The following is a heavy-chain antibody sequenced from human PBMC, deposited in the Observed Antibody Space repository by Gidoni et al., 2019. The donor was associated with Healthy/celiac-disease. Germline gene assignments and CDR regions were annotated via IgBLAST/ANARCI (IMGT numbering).Heavy chain of an antibody. V-gene: IGHV3-15*01. Sequence: EVQLVEPGGGLVKPGGSLRLPCASSGCTFSNAWKSWVRQASRQGLEWVGRIKSKTDGGTTDYAPPVKGRFTISRDDSKNTLYLQMNSLRTEDTGVYYCITDPPIFGVVYYGMDVWGQGTTVTVSS. CDR3: ITDPPIFGVVYYGMDV. J-gene: IGHJ6*02. D-gene: IGHD3-3*02. CDR1: GCTFSNAW. CDR2: IKSKTDGGTT.